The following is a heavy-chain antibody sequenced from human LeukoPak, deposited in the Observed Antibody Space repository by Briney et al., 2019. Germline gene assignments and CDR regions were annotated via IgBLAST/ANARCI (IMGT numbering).Heavy chain of an antibody. Sequence: SVKVSCKASGGTFSSYAISWVRQPPAQGLEWMGVIIPIYGTANYARKFQGRVTITADESKSTAYMELSSLRSEDTAVYYCAGGPPLSSSWYTSFDYWGQGTLVTVSS. J-gene: IGHJ4*02. D-gene: IGHD6-13*01. CDR1: GGTFSSYA. CDR2: IIPIYGTA. V-gene: IGHV1-69*13. CDR3: AGGPPLSSSWYTSFDY.